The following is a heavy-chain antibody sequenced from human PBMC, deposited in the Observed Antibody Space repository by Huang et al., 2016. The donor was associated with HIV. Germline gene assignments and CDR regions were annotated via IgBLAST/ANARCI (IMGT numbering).Heavy chain of an antibody. Sequence: QLLLQESGPGLVKPSEALALTCAVSGGSIRSSDYHWGWIRQPPGKGLEWIGSVYEKGRTHYSPCRKSRVTIAVDTSKNLFFLNLTSMTAADTAVYYCARHREGPVAYYSGWGSHLNYMDVWGRGRTVVVSS. CDR1: GGSIRSSDYH. J-gene: IGHJ6*03. CDR2: VYEKGRT. D-gene: IGHD3-10*01. V-gene: IGHV4-39*01. CDR3: ARHREGPVAYYSGWGSHLNYMDV.